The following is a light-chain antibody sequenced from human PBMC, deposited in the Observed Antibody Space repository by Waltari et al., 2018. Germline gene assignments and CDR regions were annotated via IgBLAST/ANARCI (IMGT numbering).Light chain of an antibody. Sequence: QSVLTQPPSVSGTPGQRVTIPCSGSSSNIGSNAVIWYEHLPGTAPKLLIYTNDQRPSGVPDRFSGSKSGTSASLAISGLQSEDEADYYCAAWDDSLNGVVFGGGTKVTVL. V-gene: IGLV1-44*01. CDR1: SSNIGSNA. CDR3: AAWDDSLNGVV. J-gene: IGLJ2*01. CDR2: TND.